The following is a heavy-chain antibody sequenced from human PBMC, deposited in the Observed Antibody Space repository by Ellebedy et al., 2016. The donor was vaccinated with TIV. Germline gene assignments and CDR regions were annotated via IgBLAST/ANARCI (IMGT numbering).Heavy chain of an antibody. D-gene: IGHD6-13*01. V-gene: IGHV1-46*01. CDR3: ARDWGAAAGGKGEGRDY. J-gene: IGHJ4*02. Sequence: ASVKVSXXASGYTFTSYYMHWVRQAPGQGLEWMGIINPSGGSTSYAQKFQGRVTMTRDTSTSTVYMELSSLRSEDTAVYYCARDWGAAAGGKGEGRDYWGQGTLVTVSS. CDR1: GYTFTSYY. CDR2: INPSGGST.